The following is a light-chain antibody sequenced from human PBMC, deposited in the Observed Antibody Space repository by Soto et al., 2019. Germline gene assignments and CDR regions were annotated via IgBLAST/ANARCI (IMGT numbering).Light chain of an antibody. CDR3: QQYGSSRSIT. V-gene: IGKV3-20*01. Sequence: EIVLTQSPGTLSLSPGERVTLSCRASQSVSSNYLAWYQQKPGQAPRLLIYGASSRATGIPDRFSGSGSGTDFTLTISRLEPEDFAVYYCQQYGSSRSITFGQGTRLEIK. J-gene: IGKJ5*01. CDR1: QSVSSNY. CDR2: GAS.